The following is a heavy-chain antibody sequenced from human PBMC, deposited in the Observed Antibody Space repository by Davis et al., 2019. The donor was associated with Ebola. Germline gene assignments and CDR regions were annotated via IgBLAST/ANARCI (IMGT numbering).Heavy chain of an antibody. CDR2: MNPNSGNT. Sequence: ASVKVSCKASGYTFTGYDINWVRQATGQGLEWMGWMNPNSGNTGYAQKFQGRVTITRDTSASTAYMELSSLRSEDTAVYYCRIVVVPKSANDAFDIWGQGTMVTVSS. CDR3: RIVVVPKSANDAFDI. V-gene: IGHV1-8*01. J-gene: IGHJ3*02. D-gene: IGHD2-2*01. CDR1: GYTFTGYD.